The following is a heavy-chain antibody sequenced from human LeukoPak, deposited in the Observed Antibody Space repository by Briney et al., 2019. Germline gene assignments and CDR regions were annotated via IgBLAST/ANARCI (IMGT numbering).Heavy chain of an antibody. Sequence: GGSLRLSCAASGFTFSSYGMHWVRQAPGKGLEWVAVISYDGSNKYYADSVKGRFTISRDNSKNTLYLEMHSLRADATAVYYCANEYSATDFLSSRHRGYYFDYWGQGTLVTVSS. D-gene: IGHD3-10*01. CDR1: GFTFSSYG. V-gene: IGHV3-30*18. J-gene: IGHJ4*02. CDR3: ANEYSATDFLSSRHRGYYFDY. CDR2: ISYDGSNK.